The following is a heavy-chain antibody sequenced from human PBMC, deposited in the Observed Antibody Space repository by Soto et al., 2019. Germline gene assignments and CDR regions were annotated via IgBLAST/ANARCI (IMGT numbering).Heavy chain of an antibody. Sequence: EVQLVESGGGLVKPGESLRLSCVGSGFIFSRAWMNWVCQAPGQGLEWVARFKSRGGGGTIDYAAPVKGRFTISRDDSRGMVYLQMNSLRTEDTAVYFCTSDLPEDTTKSGFDYWGQGVLVTVSP. V-gene: IGHV3-15*07. CDR2: FKSRGGGGTI. D-gene: IGHD2-15*01. CDR1: GFIFSRAW. J-gene: IGHJ4*02. CDR3: TSDLPEDTTKSGFDY.